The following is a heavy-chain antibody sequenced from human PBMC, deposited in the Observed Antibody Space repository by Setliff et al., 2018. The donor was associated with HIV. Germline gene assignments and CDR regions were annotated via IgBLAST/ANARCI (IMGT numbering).Heavy chain of an antibody. D-gene: IGHD3-22*01. Sequence: SETLSLTCAVSSYSISSAYYWGWIRQPPGKGLEWIGSIYHSGITNYNPSLKSRVTISVDKSKNQFSLKLSSVTAADTAVYYCASTTYYYDSSGYNSWPLFDYWGQGTLVTVSS. CDR2: IYHSGIT. J-gene: IGHJ4*02. V-gene: IGHV4-38-2*01. CDR3: ASTTYYYDSSGYNSWPLFDY. CDR1: SYSISSAYY.